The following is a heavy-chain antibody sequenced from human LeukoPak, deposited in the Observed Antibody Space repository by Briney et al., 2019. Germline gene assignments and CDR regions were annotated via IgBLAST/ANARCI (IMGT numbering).Heavy chain of an antibody. V-gene: IGHV3-74*01. Sequence: GGSLRLSCAASGFTFSSYWMHWVRQAPGKGLVWVSHVSSDGSSTPYADSVKGRFTISGDNAKNTLYLQMNSLRAEDTAVYYCAGTNYYGSGSAEYFQHWGQGTLVTVSS. CDR2: VSSDGSST. CDR3: AGTNYYGSGSAEYFQH. CDR1: GFTFSSYW. D-gene: IGHD3-10*01. J-gene: IGHJ1*01.